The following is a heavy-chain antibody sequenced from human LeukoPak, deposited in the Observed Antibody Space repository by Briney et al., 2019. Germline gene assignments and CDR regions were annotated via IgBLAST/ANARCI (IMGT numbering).Heavy chain of an antibody. CDR3: ARGYGSGSYCLDY. Sequence: PGGSLRLSCAASGFTFSSYGMHWVRQAPGKGLEWVAVIWYDGSNKYYTDSVKGRFTISRDNRKNTLYLEMNSLRVEDTAVYYCARGYGSGSYCLDYWGQGTLVTVSS. V-gene: IGHV3-33*08. D-gene: IGHD3-10*01. CDR1: GFTFSSYG. J-gene: IGHJ4*02. CDR2: IWYDGSNK.